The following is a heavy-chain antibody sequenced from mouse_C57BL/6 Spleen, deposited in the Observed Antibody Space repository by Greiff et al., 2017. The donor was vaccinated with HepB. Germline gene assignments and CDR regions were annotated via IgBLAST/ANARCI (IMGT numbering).Heavy chain of an antibody. Sequence: EVQLQQSGPGLVKPSQSLSLTCSVTGYSITSGYYWNWIRQFPGNKLEWMGYISYDGSNNYNPSLKNRISITRDTSKNQFFLKLNSVTTEDTATCYCAGIYYDYAYYYAMDYWGQGTSVTVSS. D-gene: IGHD2-4*01. J-gene: IGHJ4*01. CDR1: GYSITSGYY. CDR2: ISYDGSN. V-gene: IGHV3-6*01. CDR3: AGIYYDYAYYYAMDY.